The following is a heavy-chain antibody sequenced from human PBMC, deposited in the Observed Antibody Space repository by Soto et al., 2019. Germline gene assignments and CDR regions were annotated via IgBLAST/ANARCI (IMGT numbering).Heavy chain of an antibody. CDR1: GFTFSNAW. Sequence: EVQLVESGGGLVKPGGSLRLSCAASGFTFSNAWMSWVRQAPGKGLEWVGRIKSKTDGGTTDYAAPVKGRFTISRDDSKNTLYLQMNSLKTEDTAVYYCTTEHCSSNSCYDDAFDIWGQGTMVTVSS. V-gene: IGHV3-15*01. CDR3: TTEHCSSNSCYDDAFDI. D-gene: IGHD2-2*01. J-gene: IGHJ3*02. CDR2: IKSKTDGGTT.